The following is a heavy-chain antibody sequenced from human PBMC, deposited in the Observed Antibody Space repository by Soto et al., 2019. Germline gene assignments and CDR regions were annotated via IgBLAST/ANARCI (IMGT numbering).Heavy chain of an antibody. J-gene: IGHJ4*02. CDR2: ISITSSYI. D-gene: IGHD5-18*01. Sequence: KTGGSLRLSCAASDFTFSSYTMDWVRQTPGKGLQWVSSISITSSYIYYADSVKGRFAISRDNAQNSLYLQMNSLRAEDTAVYYCARGAIRGYSYGYSDYWGQGTLVTVSS. CDR3: ARGAIRGYSYGYSDY. CDR1: DFTFSSYT. V-gene: IGHV3-21*01.